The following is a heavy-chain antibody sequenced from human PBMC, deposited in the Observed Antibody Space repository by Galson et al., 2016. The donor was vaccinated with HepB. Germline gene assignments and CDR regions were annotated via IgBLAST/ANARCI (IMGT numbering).Heavy chain of an antibody. CDR1: GFTFSHAW. CDR3: AKRPYSYGWHYGMDV. V-gene: IGHV3-53*01. CDR2: ITSGGTT. D-gene: IGHD5-18*01. Sequence: SLRLSCAASGFTFSHAWMSWVRQAPGKGLEWVSGITSGGTTYYADSVKGRFTISRDNSKNILYLQMKSLRDEDTAVYYCAKRPYSYGWHYGMDVWGQGTTVTVSS. J-gene: IGHJ6*02.